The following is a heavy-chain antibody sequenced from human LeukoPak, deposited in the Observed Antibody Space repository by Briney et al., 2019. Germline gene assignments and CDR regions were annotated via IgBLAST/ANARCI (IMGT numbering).Heavy chain of an antibody. CDR1: GGSINNYY. V-gene: IGHV4-59*01. CDR3: ARGVYIAAAQYGY. D-gene: IGHD6-13*01. Sequence: PSETLSLTCTVSGGSINNYYWSWFRQPPGKGLEWIAWIFYTGTTNYNPSLKSRVTISVDTSKNQFSLKLSSVTAADTAVYYCARGVYIAAAQYGYWGQGTLVTVSS. J-gene: IGHJ4*02. CDR2: IFYTGTT.